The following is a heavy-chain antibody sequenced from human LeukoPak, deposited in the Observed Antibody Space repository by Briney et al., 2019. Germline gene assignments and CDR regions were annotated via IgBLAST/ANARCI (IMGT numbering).Heavy chain of an antibody. V-gene: IGHV3-23*01. CDR1: GFTFSSYA. CDR2: ISGSGGST. CDR3: AKVDVDTAMVTDY. D-gene: IGHD5-18*01. J-gene: IGHJ4*02. Sequence: GGSLRLSCAASGFTFSSYAMSWVRQAPGEGLEWVSAISGSGGSTYYADSVKGRFTISRDNSKNTLYLQMNSVRAEDTAAYYCAKVDVDTAMVTDYWGQGTLVTVSS.